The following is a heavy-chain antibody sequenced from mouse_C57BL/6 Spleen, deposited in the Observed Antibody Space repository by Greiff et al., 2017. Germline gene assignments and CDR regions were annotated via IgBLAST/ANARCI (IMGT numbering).Heavy chain of an antibody. CDR1: GFNIKDYY. V-gene: IGHV14-1*01. CDR2: IDPEDGDT. J-gene: IGHJ2*01. CDR3: TCKGYFDY. Sequence: VQLQQSGAELVRPGASVKLSCTASGFNIKDYYMHWVKQRPEQGLEWIGRIDPEDGDTEYAPKFQGKDTMTADTSSNTAYLQLSSLTSEDTAVYYCTCKGYFDYWGQGTTLTVSS.